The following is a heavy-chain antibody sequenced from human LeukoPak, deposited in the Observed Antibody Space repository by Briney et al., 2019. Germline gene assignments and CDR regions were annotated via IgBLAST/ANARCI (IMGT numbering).Heavy chain of an antibody. CDR2: INPNSGDT. Sequence: GASVKVSCKASGYTFTGYHMHWVRQAPGQGLEWVGRINPNSGDTNYAQKFQGRVAMTRDTSIATAFMDLTRLRSDDTAVYYCARDYCSSTSCLFDYWGQGTLVTVSS. CDR1: GYTFTGYH. V-gene: IGHV1-2*06. CDR3: ARDYCSSTSCLFDY. J-gene: IGHJ4*02. D-gene: IGHD2-2*01.